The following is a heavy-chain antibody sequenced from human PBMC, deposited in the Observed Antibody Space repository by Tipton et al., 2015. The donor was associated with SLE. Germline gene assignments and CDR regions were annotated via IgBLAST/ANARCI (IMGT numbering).Heavy chain of an antibody. CDR3: ARDGNGDYVGY. J-gene: IGHJ4*02. Sequence: SLRLSCAASGFTFRTYSMNWVRQAPGKGLEWVSSISGDSSYMYYADSVKGRFTISRDNAEKSLYLQMHSLRAEDTAVYYCARDGNGDYVGYWGQGTLVTVSS. CDR1: GFTFRTYS. D-gene: IGHD4-17*01. V-gene: IGHV3-21*01. CDR2: ISGDSSYM.